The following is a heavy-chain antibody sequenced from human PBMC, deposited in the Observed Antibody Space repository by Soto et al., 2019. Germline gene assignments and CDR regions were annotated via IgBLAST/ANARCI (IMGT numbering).Heavy chain of an antibody. Sequence: GASVKVSCKASGYTFTSYAMHWVRQAPGQRLEWMGWINAGNGNTKYSQKFQGRVTITRDTSASTAYMELSSLRSEDTAVYYCARRHSSGWYGGAFDIWGQGTMVTVSS. CDR1: GYTFTSYA. D-gene: IGHD6-19*01. CDR2: INAGNGNT. CDR3: ARRHSSGWYGGAFDI. J-gene: IGHJ3*02. V-gene: IGHV1-3*01.